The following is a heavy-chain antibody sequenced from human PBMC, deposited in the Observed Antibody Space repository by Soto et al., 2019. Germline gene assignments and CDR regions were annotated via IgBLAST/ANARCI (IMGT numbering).Heavy chain of an antibody. D-gene: IGHD3-10*01. CDR1: GGSISSGGYY. Sequence: SETLSLTCTVSGGSISSGGYYWSWIRQHPGKGLEWIGYIYYSGSTYYNPSLKSRVTISVDTSKNQFSLKLSSVTAAYKAVDYCAPESWCGESGPNYSYYYIDVWGQGTTVTVSS. V-gene: IGHV4-31*03. CDR2: IYYSGST. CDR3: APESWCGESGPNYSYYYIDV. J-gene: IGHJ6*02.